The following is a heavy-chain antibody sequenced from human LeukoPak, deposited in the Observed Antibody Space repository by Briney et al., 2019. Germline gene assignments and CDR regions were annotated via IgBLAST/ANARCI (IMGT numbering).Heavy chain of an antibody. D-gene: IGHD2-15*01. V-gene: IGHV4-34*01. CDR1: GGSFSDYY. Sequence: SETLSLTCAVSGGSFSDYYWGWIRQPPGKGLEWIGDIHHSGINNYNPSLKSRVTISVDTSKNQFSLKLSSVTAADTAVYYCARGFARVAPYYYYCYGMDVWGQGTTVTVSS. CDR3: ARGFARVAPYYYYCYGMDV. J-gene: IGHJ6*02. CDR2: IHHSGIN.